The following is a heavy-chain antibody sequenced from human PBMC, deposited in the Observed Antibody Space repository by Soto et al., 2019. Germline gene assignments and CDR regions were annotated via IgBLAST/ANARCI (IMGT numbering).Heavy chain of an antibody. V-gene: IGHV3-30-3*01. CDR1: GFTFSSYA. D-gene: IGHD1-26*01. J-gene: IGHJ6*02. CDR3: ARGPHNRELLNYYYYYGMDV. Sequence: GGSLRLSCAASGFTFSSYAMHWVRQAPGKGLEWVAVISYDGSNKYYADSVKGRFTISRDNSKNTLYLQMNSLRAEDTAVYYCARGPHNRELLNYYYYYGMDVWGQGTKVTVSS. CDR2: ISYDGSNK.